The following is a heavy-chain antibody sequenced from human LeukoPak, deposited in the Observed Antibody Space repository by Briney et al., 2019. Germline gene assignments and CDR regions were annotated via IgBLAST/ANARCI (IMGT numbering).Heavy chain of an antibody. J-gene: IGHJ5*02. V-gene: IGHV3-23*01. Sequence: GGSLRLSCAASGFTFSSYAMSWVRQAPGKGLEWVSAMSGSGGSTYYADSVKGRFTISRDNSKNTLYLQMNSLRAEDTAVYYCAKDYFGSSWSDNNWFDPWGQGTLVTVSS. CDR3: AKDYFGSSWSDNNWFDP. CDR1: GFTFSSYA. CDR2: MSGSGGST. D-gene: IGHD6-13*01.